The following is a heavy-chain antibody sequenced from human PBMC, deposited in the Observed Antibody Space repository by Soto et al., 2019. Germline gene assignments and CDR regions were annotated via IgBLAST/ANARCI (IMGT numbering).Heavy chain of an antibody. D-gene: IGHD3-3*01. CDR2: ISAYNGNT. Sequence: ASVKVSCKASGYTFTSYGISWVRQAPGQGLEWMGWISAYNGNTNYAQKLQGRVAMTTDTSTSTAYMELRSLRSDDTAVYYCARVGFLEWLLRALGYFRDVWGKGTKVIVSS. V-gene: IGHV1-18*01. CDR1: GYTFTSYG. J-gene: IGHJ6*03. CDR3: ARVGFLEWLLRALGYFRDV.